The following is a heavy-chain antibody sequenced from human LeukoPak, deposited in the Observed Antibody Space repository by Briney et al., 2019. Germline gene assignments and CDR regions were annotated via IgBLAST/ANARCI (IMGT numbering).Heavy chain of an antibody. CDR3: ARDRGYSTFDN. CDR2: MKEDGGEI. J-gene: IGHJ5*02. CDR1: GFPFSNYW. Sequence: PGGSLRLSCVASGFPFSNYWMSWVRQAPGKGLEWVANMKEDGGEINYVDSVKGRFTISRDNAKNSLYQHMNSLRVEDTAVYYCARDRGYSTFDNWGQGTLVTVSS. D-gene: IGHD4-23*01. V-gene: IGHV3-7*01.